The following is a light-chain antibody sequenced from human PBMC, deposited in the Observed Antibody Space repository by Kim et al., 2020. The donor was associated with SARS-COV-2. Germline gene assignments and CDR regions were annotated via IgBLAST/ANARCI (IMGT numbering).Light chain of an antibody. J-gene: IGKJ1*01. Sequence: ASVGDRVTITVRTNQSISTWLAWDQQKPEKVPKLMIYKASSLENGVQARCSGSGSGTEFTLTISSLQPDDFTTYCCHQYSTYVWTFGQGTKVDIK. CDR1: QSISTW. CDR2: KAS. CDR3: HQYSTYVWT. V-gene: IGKV1-5*03.